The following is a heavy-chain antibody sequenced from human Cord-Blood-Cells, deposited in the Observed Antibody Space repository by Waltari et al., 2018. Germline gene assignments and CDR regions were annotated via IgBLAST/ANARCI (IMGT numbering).Heavy chain of an antibody. Sequence: ETLSLTCTVSGGSVSSGSYYWSWIRQPPGKGLEWIGYIYYSGSTNYNPSLKSRVTISVDTSTNQFSLKLSSVTAADTAVYYCARELRLVGMVVAARDFDYWDQGTLVTVCS. CDR3: ARELRLVGMVVAARDFDY. J-gene: IGHJ4*02. CDR1: GGSVSSGSYY. CDR2: IYYSGST. D-gene: IGHD2-15*01. V-gene: IGHV4-61*01.